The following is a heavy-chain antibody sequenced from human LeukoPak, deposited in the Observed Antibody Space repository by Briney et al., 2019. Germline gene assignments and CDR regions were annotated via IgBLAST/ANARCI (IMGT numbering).Heavy chain of an antibody. CDR3: ARQSSSWYQDY. Sequence: GGSLRPSRKGSGYSFTNYWISWVRQMPGKGLEWMGSIDPSDSYTKYSPSFQGHVTISADKSISTAYVQWSSLKASDTAMYYCARQSSSWYQDYWGQGTMITVSS. CDR2: IDPSDSYT. D-gene: IGHD6-13*01. J-gene: IGHJ4*02. CDR1: GYSFTNYW. V-gene: IGHV5-10-1*01.